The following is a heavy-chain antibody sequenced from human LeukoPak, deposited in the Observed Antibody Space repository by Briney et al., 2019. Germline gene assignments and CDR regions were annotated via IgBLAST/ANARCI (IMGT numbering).Heavy chain of an antibody. J-gene: IGHJ4*02. V-gene: IGHV4-4*07. CDR3: AKYASGSLVV. Sequence: SETLSLTCTVSGGSIISSYFWSWIRQPAGKGLEWIGRIYNTGSTDFNPSLKSRVTMSVDTSKNQFSLKPSSVTAADTAVYYCAKYASGSLVVWGQGTLVTVSS. D-gene: IGHD3-10*01. CDR1: GGSIISSYF. CDR2: IYNTGST.